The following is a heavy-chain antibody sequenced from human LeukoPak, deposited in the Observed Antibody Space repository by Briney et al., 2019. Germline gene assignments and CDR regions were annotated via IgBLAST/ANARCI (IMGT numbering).Heavy chain of an antibody. D-gene: IGHD2-15*01. V-gene: IGHV3-23*01. J-gene: IGHJ6*02. CDR3: AKAGSRYCSSGSCLSGMDV. Sequence: GGSLRLSCAASGFTFSSYAMSWVRQAPGKGLEWVSAICCSGCSTYYADSVKGRFTISRDNSKNTLYLQMNSLRAEDTAVYYCAKAGSRYCSSGSCLSGMDVWGQGTTVTVSS. CDR1: GFTFSSYA. CDR2: ICCSGCST.